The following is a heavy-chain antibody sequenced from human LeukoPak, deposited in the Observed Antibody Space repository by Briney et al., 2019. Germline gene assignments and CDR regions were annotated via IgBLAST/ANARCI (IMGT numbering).Heavy chain of an antibody. Sequence: SETLSLTCTVSGGSISSYYWSWIRQPPGKGLEWIGYIYYSGSTNYNPSLKSRVTISVDTSKNQFSLKLSSVTAADTAVYYCARGRARFDAFDIWGQGTMVTVSS. V-gene: IGHV4-59*01. CDR3: ARGRARFDAFDI. CDR2: IYYSGST. CDR1: GGSISSYY. J-gene: IGHJ3*02.